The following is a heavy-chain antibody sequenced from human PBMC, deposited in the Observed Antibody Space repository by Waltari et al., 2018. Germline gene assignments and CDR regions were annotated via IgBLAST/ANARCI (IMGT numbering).Heavy chain of an antibody. D-gene: IGHD6-13*01. CDR2: IYPYNGNT. CDR3: AGDDVDSSNFGGF. V-gene: IGHV1-18*01. CDR1: GYIFSNYG. J-gene: IGHJ4*02. Sequence: QLVQSGAEVKKPGASVKVSCKASGYIFSNYGITWVRKAPGQGLEWMGWIYPYNGNTKYEQNLQGRVTMTTDTSTTTAYMEIRSLRSDDTAIYYCAGDDVDSSNFGGFWGQGTLVTVSS.